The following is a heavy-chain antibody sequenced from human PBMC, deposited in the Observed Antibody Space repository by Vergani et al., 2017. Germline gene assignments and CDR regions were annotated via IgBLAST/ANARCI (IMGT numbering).Heavy chain of an antibody. D-gene: IGHD2-2*01. CDR1: GGTFSSYA. Sequence: QVQLVQSGAEVKKPGSSVKVSCKASGGTFSSYAISWVRQAPGQGLEWRGGIIPIFGTANYAQKFQGRVTITADESTSTAYMELSSLRSEDTAVYYCARAQGYCSSTSCYPRRFDPWGQGTLVTVSS. CDR3: ARAQGYCSSTSCYPRRFDP. CDR2: IIPIFGTA. V-gene: IGHV1-69*01. J-gene: IGHJ5*02.